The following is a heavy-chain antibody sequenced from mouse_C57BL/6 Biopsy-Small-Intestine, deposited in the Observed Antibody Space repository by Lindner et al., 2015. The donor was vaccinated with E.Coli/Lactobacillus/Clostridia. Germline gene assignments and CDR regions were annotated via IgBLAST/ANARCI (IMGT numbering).Heavy chain of an antibody. Sequence: VQLQESGPEVVKPGASVRLSCKASGYTFTDYNIHWVKQSHGESLEWIGYINPTYGGTKYNQKFKGKATLTVDKSSSTASIELHSLSSEDSAVYYCTRLNDGYYVPDCWGQGTTLTVSS. CDR1: GYTFTDYN. D-gene: IGHD2-3*01. V-gene: IGHV1-22*01. CDR3: TRLNDGYYVPDC. CDR2: INPTYGGT. J-gene: IGHJ2*01.